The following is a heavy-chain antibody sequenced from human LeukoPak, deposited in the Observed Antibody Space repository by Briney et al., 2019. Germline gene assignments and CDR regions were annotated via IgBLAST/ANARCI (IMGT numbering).Heavy chain of an antibody. V-gene: IGHV1-69*06. CDR3: ATITVTTGYFDY. D-gene: IGHD4-17*01. Sequence: ASVKVSCKASGGTFSTYAISWVRQAPGQGLEWMGGIIPIFGTTNYAQNFQGRVTMTEDTSTDTAYMELSSLRSEDTAVYYCATITVTTGYFDYWGQGTLVTVSS. CDR2: IIPIFGTT. CDR1: GGTFSTYA. J-gene: IGHJ4*02.